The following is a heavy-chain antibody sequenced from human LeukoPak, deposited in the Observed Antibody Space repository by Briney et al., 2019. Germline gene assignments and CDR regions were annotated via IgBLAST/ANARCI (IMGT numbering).Heavy chain of an antibody. J-gene: IGHJ4*02. Sequence: GRSLRLSCGASGFTFSSYGMHWVRQAPGKGLEWVAVISYDGSNKYYADSVKGRFTISRDNSKNTLYLQMNSLRAEDTAVYYCAKDRGSSSPVDYWGQGTLVTVSS. CDR1: GFTFSSYG. V-gene: IGHV3-30*18. D-gene: IGHD6-13*01. CDR3: AKDRGSSSPVDY. CDR2: ISYDGSNK.